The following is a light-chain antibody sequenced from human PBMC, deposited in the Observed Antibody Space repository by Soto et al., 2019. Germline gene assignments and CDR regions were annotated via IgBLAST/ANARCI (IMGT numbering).Light chain of an antibody. CDR3: CSYAGSSTSPYV. V-gene: IGLV2-23*02. J-gene: IGLJ1*01. Sequence: QSALTQPASVSGSPGQSITISCTGTSSDVGSYNLVSWYQQHPGKAPKLMIYEVSKRPSGVSNRFSGSKSGNTASLTISGLQAEGEADYYCCSYAGSSTSPYVFGTGTKVTVL. CDR2: EVS. CDR1: SSDVGSYNL.